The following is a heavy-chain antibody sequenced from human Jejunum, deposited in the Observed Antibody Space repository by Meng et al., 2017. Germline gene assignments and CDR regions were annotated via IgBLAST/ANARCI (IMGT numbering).Heavy chain of an antibody. Sequence: QVQVVQSGAEVKKPGASVKVSCKASGYTFTNYAMHWVRQAPGQRLEWMGWINAGNGDTKYSQNFQGRVTITRDTSASTTYMELSSLRSDDTAVYYCARSLPHSSGDKRGLDYWGQGTLVTVSS. J-gene: IGHJ4*02. CDR3: ARSLPHSSGDKRGLDY. V-gene: IGHV1-3*01. CDR2: INAGNGDT. CDR1: GYTFTNYA. D-gene: IGHD1-26*01.